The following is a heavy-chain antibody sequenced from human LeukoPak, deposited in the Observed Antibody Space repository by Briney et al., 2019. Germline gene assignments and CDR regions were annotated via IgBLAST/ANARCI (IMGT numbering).Heavy chain of an antibody. CDR2: INAGNGNT. D-gene: IGHD1-26*01. CDR3: ARDLRWELPNDAFDI. J-gene: IGHJ3*02. Sequence: ASVKVSCKASGYTFTSYAMHWVRQAPGQRLEWMGWINAGNGNTKCSQKFQGRVTITRDTSASTAYMELSSLRSEDTAVYYCARDLRWELPNDAFDIWGQGTMVTVSS. CDR1: GYTFTSYA. V-gene: IGHV1-3*01.